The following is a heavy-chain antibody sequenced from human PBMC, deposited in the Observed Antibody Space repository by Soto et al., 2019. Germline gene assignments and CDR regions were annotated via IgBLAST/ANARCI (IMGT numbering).Heavy chain of an antibody. CDR2: TSYDGDNK. D-gene: IGHD3-10*01. J-gene: IGHJ6*02. V-gene: IGHV3-30*18. Sequence: QVQLVESGGGVVQPGRSLRLSCAASGFTFRSYGMHWVRQAPGKGLEWVAVTSYDGDNKYYTDSVKGRFTISRDNSKNTLYLEMNSLRAEDTAVYYCAKDIALVRGVIMDMDVWGQGTTVTVSS. CDR1: GFTFRSYG. CDR3: AKDIALVRGVIMDMDV.